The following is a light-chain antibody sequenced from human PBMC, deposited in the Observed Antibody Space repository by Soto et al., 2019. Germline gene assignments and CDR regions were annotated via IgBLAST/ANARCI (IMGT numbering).Light chain of an antibody. V-gene: IGKV3-20*01. J-gene: IGKJ2*01. CDR3: QQYGNSVPFT. Sequence: EVVLTQSPGTLSLSPGEGATLSCRASQSIISSYLAWYQHKPGQAPRLLNYGVSSRATDVPDRFSGSGSGTDFTLTISRLGPEDFAVYCCQQYGNSVPFTFGQGIKLEIK. CDR1: QSIISSY. CDR2: GVS.